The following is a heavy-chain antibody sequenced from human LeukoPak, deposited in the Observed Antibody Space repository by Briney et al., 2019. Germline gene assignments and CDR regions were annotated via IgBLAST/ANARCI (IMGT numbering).Heavy chain of an antibody. CDR3: ASSGSGSSLFDY. Sequence: SETLSLPCTVSGGSISSYYWNWIRQPPGKGLGWIGYIFYSGRTNYNPSLKSRVTISVDTSKNWFSLRLTSVTAADTAVYYCASSGSGSSLFDYWGQGTLVTVSS. J-gene: IGHJ4*02. D-gene: IGHD3-10*01. V-gene: IGHV4-59*12. CDR2: IFYSGRT. CDR1: GGSISSYY.